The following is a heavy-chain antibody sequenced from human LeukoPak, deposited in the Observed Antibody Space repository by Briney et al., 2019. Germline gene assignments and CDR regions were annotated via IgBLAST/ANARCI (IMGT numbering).Heavy chain of an antibody. V-gene: IGHV1-46*01. Sequence: GPSVKVSCKASGYTFTSYYMHWVRQTPGQGLEWMGIINPSGGSTSYTQKFQGRVTMTRDMSASTVYMELSSLRSEDTAVYYCARASALVAGTGRFYYYYYMDVWGKGTTVTVSS. CDR3: ARASALVAGTGRFYYYYYMDV. CDR1: GYTFTSYY. J-gene: IGHJ6*03. CDR2: INPSGGST. D-gene: IGHD6-6*01.